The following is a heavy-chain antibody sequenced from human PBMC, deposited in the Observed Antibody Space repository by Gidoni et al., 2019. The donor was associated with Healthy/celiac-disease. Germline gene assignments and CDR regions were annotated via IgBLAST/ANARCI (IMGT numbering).Heavy chain of an antibody. D-gene: IGHD4-17*01. CDR2: SSSSSSTI. V-gene: IGHV3-48*01. J-gene: IGHJ5*02. Sequence: EVQLVESGGGLVQPGGSLRLSCAASGFTFSSYSMNWVRQAPGKVLEWVSYSSSSSSTIYYADSVKGRFTISRDNAKNSLYLQMNSLRAEDTAVYYCARDHDDYSTGFDPWGQGTLVTVSS. CDR3: ARDHDDYSTGFDP. CDR1: GFTFSSYS.